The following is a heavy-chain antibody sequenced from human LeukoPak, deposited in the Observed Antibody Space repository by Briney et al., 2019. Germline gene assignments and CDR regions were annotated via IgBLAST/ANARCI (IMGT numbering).Heavy chain of an antibody. CDR2: INHSGST. D-gene: IGHD3-22*01. Sequence: PSETLSLTCAVYGGSFSGYYWSWIRQPPGKGLEWIGEINHSGSTNYNPSLKSRVTISVDTSKNQFSLKLSSVTAADTAVYYCARDYYDSSGYYHGFDYWGQGTLVTVSS. V-gene: IGHV4-34*01. J-gene: IGHJ4*02. CDR3: ARDYYDSSGYYHGFDY. CDR1: GGSFSGYY.